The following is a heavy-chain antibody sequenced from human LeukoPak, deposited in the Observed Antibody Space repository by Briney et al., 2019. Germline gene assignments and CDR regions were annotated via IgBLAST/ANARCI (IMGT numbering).Heavy chain of an antibody. CDR3: ARAVDYCRSASCYEGYYYYMDV. D-gene: IGHD2-2*01. J-gene: IGHJ6*03. CDR1: GGSISSYY. Sequence: SETLSLSGTVSGGSISSYYWSWIRQPPGKGLEWIGYVYYTGNTNHNPSLKSRVTMSVDTSKNQFSLKLSSVTAADTAVYYCARAVDYCRSASCYEGYYYYMDVWGKGTTVTVSS. V-gene: IGHV4-59*01. CDR2: VYYTGNT.